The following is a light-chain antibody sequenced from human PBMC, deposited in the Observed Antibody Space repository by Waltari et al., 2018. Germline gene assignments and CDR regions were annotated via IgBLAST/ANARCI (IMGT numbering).Light chain of an antibody. V-gene: IGKV1-12*01. CDR2: AAS. CDR3: QQANSFPLT. CDR1: QGVSTW. Sequence: DIQMTQSPSSVSASVGDRVTITCRASQGVSTWLAWYQQKPGKAPKLLIDAASTLQTGVPSRFSGSGSGTDFTLTINTLQAEDSATYYCQQANSFPLTFGQGTRLEIK. J-gene: IGKJ5*01.